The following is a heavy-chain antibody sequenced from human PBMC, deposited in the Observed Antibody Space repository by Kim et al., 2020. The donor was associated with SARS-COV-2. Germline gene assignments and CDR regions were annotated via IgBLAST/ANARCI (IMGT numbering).Heavy chain of an antibody. CDR1: GYTVTYSY. CDR2: IYSGGNT. V-gene: IGHV3-66*01. D-gene: IGHD3-22*01. J-gene: IGHJ1*01. Sequence: GGSLRLSCAASGYTVTYSYMGWVRQAPGKGLDWVSFIYSGGNTIYADSVKGRLIISRDHSKNTLYLQMNSLRAEDTAVYYCATVVFYYDAGYFKNWGQGTLVIVSS. CDR3: ATVVFYYDAGYFKN.